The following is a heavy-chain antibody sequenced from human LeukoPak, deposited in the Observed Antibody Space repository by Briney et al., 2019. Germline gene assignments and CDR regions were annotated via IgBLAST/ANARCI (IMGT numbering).Heavy chain of an antibody. CDR3: ARAHLIAAAGYNWFDP. CDR2: INPNSGAT. Sequence: GASVKVSCKASGYTFTASYMHWVRQAPGQGLDWMGWINPNSGATNYAQKFQGRVNMTRDTSISTAYMELSRLRSDDTAVYYCARAHLIAAAGYNWFDPWGQGTLVTVSS. D-gene: IGHD6-13*01. J-gene: IGHJ5*02. V-gene: IGHV1-2*02. CDR1: GYTFTASY.